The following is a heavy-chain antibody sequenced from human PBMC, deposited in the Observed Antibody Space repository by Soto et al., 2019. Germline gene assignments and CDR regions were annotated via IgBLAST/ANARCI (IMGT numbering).Heavy chain of an antibody. V-gene: IGHV5-10-1*01. J-gene: IGHJ4*02. Sequence: GESLKISCKGSGYSFTSYWISWVRQMPGKGLEWMGRIDPSDSYTNYSPSFQGHVTISADKSISTAYLQWSSLKASDTAMYCCAGRGYSGYDKPLSEWLVLGLWGQGTLVTVSS. CDR3: AGRGYSGYDKPLSEWLVLGL. D-gene: IGHD5-12*01. CDR1: GYSFTSYW. CDR2: IDPSDSYT.